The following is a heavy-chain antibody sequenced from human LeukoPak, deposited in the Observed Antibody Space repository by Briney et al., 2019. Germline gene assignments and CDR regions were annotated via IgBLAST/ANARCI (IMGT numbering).Heavy chain of an antibody. D-gene: IGHD3-3*01. CDR2: ISGSGGST. Sequence: GGSLRLSCAASGFTFSSYAMSWVRQAPGKGLEWVSAISGSGGSTYYADSVKGRFTISRDNSKNTLYLQMNSLRAEDTAVYYCAKDFTCYDFWSGYYSFDYWGQGTQVTVSS. CDR1: GFTFSSYA. J-gene: IGHJ4*02. CDR3: AKDFTCYDFWSGYYSFDY. V-gene: IGHV3-23*01.